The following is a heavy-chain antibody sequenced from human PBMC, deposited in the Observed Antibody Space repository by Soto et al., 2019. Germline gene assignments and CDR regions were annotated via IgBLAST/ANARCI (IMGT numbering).Heavy chain of an antibody. CDR1: GGSISSSSYY. J-gene: IGHJ4*02. Sequence: PSETLSLTCTVSGGSISSSSYYWGWIRQPPGKGLEWIGEINHSGSTYYNPSLKSRVTISVDTSKNQFSLKLSSVTAADTAVYYCARGSSTYYDFWSGYYVDPYFDYWGQGTLVTVSS. V-gene: IGHV4-39*07. CDR2: INHSGST. CDR3: ARGSSTYYDFWSGYYVDPYFDY. D-gene: IGHD3-3*01.